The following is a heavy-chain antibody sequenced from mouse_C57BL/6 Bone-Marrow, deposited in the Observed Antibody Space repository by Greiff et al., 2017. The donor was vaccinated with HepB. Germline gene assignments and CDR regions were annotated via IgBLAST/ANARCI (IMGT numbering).Heavy chain of an antibody. CDR3: ARDDGYHYWYFDV. CDR2: INPSTGGT. CDR1: GYSFTGYY. Sequence: VQLQQPGAELVKPGASVKISCKASGYSFTGYYMNWVKQSPEKSLEWIGEINPSTGGTTYNQKFKAKATLTVDKSSSTAYMQLKSLTSEDSAVYYCARDDGYHYWYFDVWGTGTTVTVSS. D-gene: IGHD2-3*01. V-gene: IGHV1-42*01. J-gene: IGHJ1*03.